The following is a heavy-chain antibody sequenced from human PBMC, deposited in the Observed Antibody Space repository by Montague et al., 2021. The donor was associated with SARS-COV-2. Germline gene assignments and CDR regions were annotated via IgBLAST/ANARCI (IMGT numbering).Heavy chain of an antibody. V-gene: IGHV3-33*01. J-gene: IGHJ4*02. D-gene: IGHD6-13*01. CDR2: IWNNGGNK. CDR3: AREGYSRSWNGDYFDY. Sequence: SLRLSCAASGFTFSSYGMHWVRQAPGEGLEWVAVIWNNGGNKYYADSVKGRFTISRDNSKNTLYLQMNSLRAEDTAVYYCAREGYSRSWNGDYFDYWGQGTLVTVSS. CDR1: GFTFSSYG.